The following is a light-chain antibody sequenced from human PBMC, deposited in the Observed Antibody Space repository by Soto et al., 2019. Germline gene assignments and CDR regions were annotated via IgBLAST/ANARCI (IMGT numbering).Light chain of an antibody. Sequence: EIVLTQSPGTLSLSPGERATLSCRASQSVSTNLAWYQQKPGQPPRLLIYFASTRATAVPARFTAGGSGTDFTLTISRLEPEDLAVYYCQQYGSSPETFGQGTKVDIK. J-gene: IGKJ1*01. CDR1: QSVSTN. CDR2: FAS. CDR3: QQYGSSPET. V-gene: IGKV3-20*01.